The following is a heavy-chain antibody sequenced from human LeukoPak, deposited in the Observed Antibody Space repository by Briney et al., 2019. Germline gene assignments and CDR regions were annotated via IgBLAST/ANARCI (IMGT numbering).Heavy chain of an antibody. CDR1: GFTFSSYG. D-gene: IGHD5-18*01. J-gene: IGHJ4*02. V-gene: IGHV3-33*01. Sequence: GSLRLSCAASGFTFSSYGMHWVRQAPGKGLEWVAVIWYDGSNKYYADSVKGRFTISRDNSKNTLYLQMNSLRAEDTAVYYCAREDRLSGYSYGYFFGEGVSGPDYWGQGTLVTVSS. CDR2: IWYDGSNK. CDR3: AREDRLSGYSYGYFFGEGVSGPDY.